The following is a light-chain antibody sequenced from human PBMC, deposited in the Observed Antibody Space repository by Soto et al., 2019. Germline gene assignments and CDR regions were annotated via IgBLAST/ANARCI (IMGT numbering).Light chain of an antibody. CDR2: EVT. V-gene: IGLV2-14*01. Sequence: QSALTQPASVSGSPGQSITISCTGTINDIGSYHYVAWYQHHPGKAPKLIIYEVTHRPSGVSNRFSGSKSGNTASLTISGLQAEDEADYYCSSYTTTSTTFGGGTKLTLL. J-gene: IGLJ3*02. CDR1: INDIGSYHY. CDR3: SSYTTTSTT.